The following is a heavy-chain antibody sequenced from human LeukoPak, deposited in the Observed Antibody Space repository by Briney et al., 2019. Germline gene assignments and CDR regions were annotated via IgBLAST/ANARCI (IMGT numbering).Heavy chain of an antibody. D-gene: IGHD5-12*01. Sequence: PGRSLRFSCAASGFRFSKYGMHWVRQAPGKGLEWVAVIWYDGNNKNYADAVKGRFPIHRANSRNTLYLQMNSMRAEDTAVYYCEKDGDMVTTNNYYYYMDVWGKGTTVTVSS. CDR1: GFRFSKYG. V-gene: IGHV3-33*06. CDR3: EKDGDMVTTNNYYYYMDV. J-gene: IGHJ6*03. CDR2: IWYDGNNK.